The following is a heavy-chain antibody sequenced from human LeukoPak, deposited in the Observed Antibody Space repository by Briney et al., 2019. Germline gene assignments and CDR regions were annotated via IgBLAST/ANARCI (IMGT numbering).Heavy chain of an antibody. CDR2: ISWNSGSI. D-gene: IGHD3-22*01. V-gene: IGHV3-9*01. Sequence: GRSLRLSCAASGFTFDDYAMHWVRQAPGKGLEWVSGISWNSGSIGYADSVKGRFTISRDNSKNTLYLQMNSLRAEDTAVYYCARETYSVNYYDSSGLDYWGQGTLVTVSS. J-gene: IGHJ4*02. CDR1: GFTFDDYA. CDR3: ARETYSVNYYDSSGLDY.